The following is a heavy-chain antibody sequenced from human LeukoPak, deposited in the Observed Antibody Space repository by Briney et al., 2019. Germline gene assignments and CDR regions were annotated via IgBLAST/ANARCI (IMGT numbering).Heavy chain of an antibody. CDR1: GFTFSTAR. J-gene: IGHJ4*02. V-gene: IGHV3-30-3*01. CDR2: ISYDGSNK. D-gene: IGHD5-24*01. Sequence: AGGSLRLSCAASGFTFSTARMNWVRQAPGKGLEWVAVISYDGSNKYYADSVKGRFTISRDNSKNTLYLQMNSLRAEDTAVYYCAREIEMATTTAFDYWGQGTLVTVSS. CDR3: AREIEMATTTAFDY.